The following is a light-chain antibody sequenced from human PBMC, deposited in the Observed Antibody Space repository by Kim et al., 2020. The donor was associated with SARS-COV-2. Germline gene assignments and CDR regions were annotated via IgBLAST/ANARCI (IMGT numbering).Light chain of an antibody. J-gene: IGKJ4*01. CDR1: RDIFTY. V-gene: IGKV1-16*02. CDR2: AAP. CDR3: QQYYSVPYT. Sequence: ASVGDRVTIPCRASRDIFTYVAWFQHKPGKAPKPLIYAAPILQSGVPAKFSGSGSGTDFSLTISSLQPEDFGTYYCQQYYSVPYTFGGGTKVDIK.